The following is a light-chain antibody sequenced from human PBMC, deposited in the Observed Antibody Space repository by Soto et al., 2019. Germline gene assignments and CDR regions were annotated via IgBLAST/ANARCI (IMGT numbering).Light chain of an antibody. V-gene: IGKV3-11*01. J-gene: IGKJ5*01. Sequence: EIELTQSPATLSLSPGERATLSCRASQTVNFYLAWYQQKPGQAPRLLIYAASNMDTGIPARFSGSGSVTDFTLTISSLQPEDFALYYCQQRWMSPITFGQGTRLEIK. CDR3: QQRWMSPIT. CDR1: QTVNFY. CDR2: AAS.